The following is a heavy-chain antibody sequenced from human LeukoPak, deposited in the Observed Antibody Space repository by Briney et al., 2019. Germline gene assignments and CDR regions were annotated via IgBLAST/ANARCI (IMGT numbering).Heavy chain of an antibody. D-gene: IGHD5-24*01. CDR2: VHHTGVT. CDR1: GFSFISYA. Sequence: GSLRLSCAASGFSFISYAMSWVRQPPGKGLEYVGYVHHTGVTNYNPSLRGRVTVSMDASKNQFYLKLNSVTAADTAVYYCVRSATIAVFRYGMDVWGQGTTVTVSS. J-gene: IGHJ6*02. CDR3: VRSATIAVFRYGMDV. V-gene: IGHV4-59*13.